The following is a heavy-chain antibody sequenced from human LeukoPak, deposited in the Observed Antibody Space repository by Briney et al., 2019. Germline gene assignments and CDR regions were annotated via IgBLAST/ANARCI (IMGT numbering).Heavy chain of an antibody. Sequence: PSETLSLTCTVSGGSIGSSSYYWGWIRQPPGKGLEWIGSIYYSGSTYYNPSLKSRVTISVDTSKNQFSLKLSSVTAADTAVYYCARVVVVVAARYYFDYWGQGTLVTVSS. V-gene: IGHV4-39*07. J-gene: IGHJ4*02. CDR3: ARVVVVVAARYYFDY. CDR2: IYYSGST. CDR1: GGSIGSSSYY. D-gene: IGHD2-15*01.